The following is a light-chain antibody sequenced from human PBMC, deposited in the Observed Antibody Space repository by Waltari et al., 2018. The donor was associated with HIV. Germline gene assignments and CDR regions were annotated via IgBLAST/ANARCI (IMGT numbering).Light chain of an antibody. CDR2: SNN. J-gene: IGLJ2*01. CDR3: AAWDDSLHGEL. CDR1: YSNIGSNT. Sequence: QSVLTQTPSLSGTPGQRVTISCSGGYSNIGSNTVNWYQQFPGTAPRLLIYSNNPRPSGVPDRFSGSKSGTSASLVIRELQSQDEADYHCAAWDDSLHGELFGGGTKLTVL. V-gene: IGLV1-44*01.